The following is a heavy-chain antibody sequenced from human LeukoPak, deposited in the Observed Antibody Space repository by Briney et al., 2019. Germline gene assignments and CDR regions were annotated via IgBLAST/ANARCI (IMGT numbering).Heavy chain of an antibody. CDR1: GFTFSSYD. D-gene: IGHD6-19*01. J-gene: IGHJ2*01. CDR2: IGTAGDT. V-gene: IGHV3-13*01. CDR3: ARAAGWYRSYWYFDL. Sequence: GGSLRLSCAASGFTFSSYDMHWVRQATGKGLEWVSAIGTAGDTYYPGSVKGRFTISRENAKNSLYLQMNSLRAGDTAVYYCARAAGWYRSYWYFDLWGRGTLVTVSS.